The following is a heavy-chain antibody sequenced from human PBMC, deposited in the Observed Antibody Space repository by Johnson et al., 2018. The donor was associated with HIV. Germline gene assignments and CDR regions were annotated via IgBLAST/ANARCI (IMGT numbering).Heavy chain of an antibody. Sequence: QLVESGGGVVQPGTSLRLSCAASGFTFRAYGMHWVRQATGKGLEWVSAIGTAGDTYYPGSVKGRFTISRENAKNSLYLQMNSLRAGDTAVYYCARVTNDAFDIWGQGTMVTVSS. CDR3: ARVTNDAFDI. J-gene: IGHJ3*02. V-gene: IGHV3-13*01. CDR1: GFTFRAYG. CDR2: IGTAGDT.